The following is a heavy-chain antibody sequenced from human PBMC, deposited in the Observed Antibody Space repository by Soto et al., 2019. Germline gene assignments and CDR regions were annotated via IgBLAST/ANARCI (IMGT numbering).Heavy chain of an antibody. CDR2: INPNTGGT. D-gene: IGHD1-26*01. CDR1: GFTFTDYY. J-gene: IGHJ6*02. V-gene: IGHV1-2*02. Sequence: ASVKVSCKTSGFTFTDYYLHWVRRAPGQGLEWMGWINPNTGGTKYAQKFQGRVTMTRDTSISTAYMELSRLRSDGTAVYYCARDLSGGYPDYSYYGMDVWGQGTTVTVSS. CDR3: ARDLSGGYPDYSYYGMDV.